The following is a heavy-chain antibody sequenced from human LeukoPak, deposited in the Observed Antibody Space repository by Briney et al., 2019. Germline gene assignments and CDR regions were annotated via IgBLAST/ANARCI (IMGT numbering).Heavy chain of an antibody. CDR2: INHSGST. V-gene: IGHV4-34*01. J-gene: IGHJ4*02. D-gene: IGHD3-10*01. CDR1: GGSFSGYY. Sequence: PSETLSLTCAVYGGSFSGYYWSWIRQPPGKGLEWIGEINHSGSTNYNPSLKSRVTISVDTSKNQFSLKVTSVTAADTAVYYCARGSFGRWYYYGSGSLGPLDYWGQGTLVTVSS. CDR3: ARGSFGRWYYYGSGSLGPLDY.